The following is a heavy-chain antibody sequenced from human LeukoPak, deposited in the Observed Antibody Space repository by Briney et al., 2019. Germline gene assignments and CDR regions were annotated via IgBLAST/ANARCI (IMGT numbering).Heavy chain of an antibody. Sequence: SETLSLTCTVSGGSISSYYWSWIRQPPGKGLEWIGYIYYSGSTNYNPTLKSRVTISVDTSKNQFSPKLSSVTAADTAVYYCARAGRHFDYWGQGTLVTVSS. CDR3: ARAGRHFDY. J-gene: IGHJ4*02. V-gene: IGHV4-59*01. CDR2: IYYSGST. D-gene: IGHD1-26*01. CDR1: GGSISSYY.